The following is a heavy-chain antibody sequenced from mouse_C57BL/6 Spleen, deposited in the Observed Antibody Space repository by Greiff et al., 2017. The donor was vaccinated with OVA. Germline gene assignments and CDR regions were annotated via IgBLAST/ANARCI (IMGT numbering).Heavy chain of an antibody. J-gene: IGHJ4*01. D-gene: IGHD2-1*01. V-gene: IGHV7-3*01. CDR1: GFTFTDYY. CDR3: ARYGNYGNYAMDY. Sequence: EVKLMESGGGLVQPGGSLSLSCAASGFTFTDYYMSWVRQPPGKALEWLGFIRNKANGYTTEYSASVKGRFTISRDNSQSILYLQMNALSAEDSATYYCARYGNYGNYAMDYWGQGTSVTVSS. CDR2: IRNKANGYTT.